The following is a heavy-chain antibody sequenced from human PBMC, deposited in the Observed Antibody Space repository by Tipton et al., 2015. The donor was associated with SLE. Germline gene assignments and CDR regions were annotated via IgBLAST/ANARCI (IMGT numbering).Heavy chain of an antibody. CDR2: VYDSGST. Sequence: TLSLTCTVSGGSMIAYYWSWIRQSPGKGLEWIGCVYDSGSTNYNPSLKSRVTVSIDTSKNQFSLSLRSVTAADTAVYYCARLGDCTDEICYTGIENWGQGTLVTVSS. CDR3: ARLGDCTDEICYTGIEN. J-gene: IGHJ4*02. D-gene: IGHD2-8*01. V-gene: IGHV4-59*08. CDR1: GGSMIAYY.